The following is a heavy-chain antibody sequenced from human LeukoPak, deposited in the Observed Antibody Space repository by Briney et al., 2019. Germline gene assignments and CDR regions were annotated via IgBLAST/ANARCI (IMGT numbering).Heavy chain of an antibody. CDR3: ARRDYYYCFDY. V-gene: IGHV3-23*01. D-gene: IGHD3-22*01. J-gene: IGHJ4*02. CDR2: ISGSGGST. Sequence: GGSLRLSCAASGLTFTNYAMSWVRQAPGKGLEWVSVISGSGGSTYYADSVKGRFTISRDNSKDTLYLQMNSLRAEDTAVYYCARRDYYYCFDYWGQGTLVTVSS. CDR1: GLTFTNYA.